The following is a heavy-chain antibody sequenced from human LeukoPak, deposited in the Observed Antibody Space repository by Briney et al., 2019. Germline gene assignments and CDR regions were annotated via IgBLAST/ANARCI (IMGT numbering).Heavy chain of an antibody. CDR2: IKSKIDGETT. V-gene: IGHV3-15*01. J-gene: IGHJ3*02. D-gene: IGHD3-10*01. CDR3: ITDPGAWQPI. CDR1: GLTFSNAR. Sequence: PGGSLRLSCAASGLTFSNARMSWVRQAPGKGLEWIGRIKSKIDGETTDYAAPVRGRFTISRDDSKNTLYLQMNRLNTGDTAVYYCITDPGAWQPIWGRGTMVAVSS.